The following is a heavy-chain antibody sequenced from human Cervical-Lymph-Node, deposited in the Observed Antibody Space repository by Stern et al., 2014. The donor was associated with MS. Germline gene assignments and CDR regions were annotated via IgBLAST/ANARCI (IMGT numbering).Heavy chain of an antibody. CDR1: GFTFSSYG. CDR2: IWYDGSNK. V-gene: IGHV3-33*01. CDR3: ARDGILDFDY. J-gene: IGHJ4*02. D-gene: IGHD1-1*01. Sequence: VQLVESGGGVVQPGRSLRLSCAASGFTFSSYGMHWVRQAPGKGLGWGAVIWYDGSNKYYADSVKGRFTISRDNSKNTLYLQMNSLRAEDTAVYYCARDGILDFDYWGQGTLVTVSS.